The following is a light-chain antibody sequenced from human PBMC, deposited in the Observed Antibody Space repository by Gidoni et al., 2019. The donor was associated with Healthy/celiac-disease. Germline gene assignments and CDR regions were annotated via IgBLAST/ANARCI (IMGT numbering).Light chain of an antibody. Sequence: QSAPPQPRAVSGPPRPSVTISCPGTSSDVGGYNYVSWYQQHPGKAPNLMVYDVSQRPSGVPDRFSGSKSGNTSSLTIAGLQAEDEADYYCCSYAGSYTLVFGGGTKLTVL. CDR2: DVS. V-gene: IGLV2-11*01. J-gene: IGLJ2*01. CDR1: SSDVGGYNY. CDR3: CSYAGSYTLV.